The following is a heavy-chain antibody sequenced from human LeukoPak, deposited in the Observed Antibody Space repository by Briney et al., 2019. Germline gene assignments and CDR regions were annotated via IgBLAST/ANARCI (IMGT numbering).Heavy chain of an antibody. CDR2: ISSSSSTI. Sequence: GGSLRLSCAASGFTFSSYSMNWVRQAPGKGLEWVSYISSSSSTIYYADSVKGRFTISRDNAKNSLYLQMNSLRAEDTAVYYCARETHKRFDYWGQGTLVTVSS. J-gene: IGHJ4*02. CDR3: ARETHKRFDY. V-gene: IGHV3-48*04. CDR1: GFTFSSYS.